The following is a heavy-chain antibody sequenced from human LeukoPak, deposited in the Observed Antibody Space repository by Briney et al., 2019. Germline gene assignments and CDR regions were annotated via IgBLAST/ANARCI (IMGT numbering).Heavy chain of an antibody. J-gene: IGHJ6*02. CDR3: ARTDYDFWSGYRYYGMDV. CDR1: GGSISSYY. V-gene: IGHV4-59*01. Sequence: SETLSLTCTVSGGSISSYYWSWIRQPPGKGLEWIGYIYYSGSTNYNPSLESRVTISVDTSKNQFSLKLSSVTAADTAVYYCARTDYDFWSGYRYYGMDVWGQGTTVTVSS. CDR2: IYYSGST. D-gene: IGHD3-3*01.